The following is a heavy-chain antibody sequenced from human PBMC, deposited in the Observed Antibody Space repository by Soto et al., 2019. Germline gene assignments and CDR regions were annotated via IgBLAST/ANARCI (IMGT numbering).Heavy chain of an antibody. CDR1: GFTFSSYW. V-gene: IGHV3-74*01. J-gene: IGHJ5*02. CDR2: INSDGSST. D-gene: IGHD2-15*01. CDR3: ARARGWTGNWFDP. Sequence: GESLKISCAASGFTFSSYWMHWVRQAPGKGLVWVSRINSDGSSTSYADSVKGRFTISRDNAKNTLYLQMNSLRAEDTAVYYCARARGWTGNWFDPWGQGTLVTVSS.